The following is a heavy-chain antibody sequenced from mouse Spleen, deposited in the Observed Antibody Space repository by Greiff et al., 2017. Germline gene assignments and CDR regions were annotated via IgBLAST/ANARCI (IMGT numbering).Heavy chain of an antibody. CDR3: ARHYGSSYVSYSYAMDY. Sequence: EVQRVESGGGLVKPGGSLKLSCAASGFTFSSYAMSWVRQTPEKRLEWVATISSGGGNTYYPDSVKGRFTISRDNAKNTLYLQMSSLKSEDTAMYYCARHYGSSYVSYSYAMDYWGQGTSVTVSS. D-gene: IGHD1-1*01. CDR1: GFTFSSYA. J-gene: IGHJ4*01. CDR2: ISSGGGNT. V-gene: IGHV5-9-3*01.